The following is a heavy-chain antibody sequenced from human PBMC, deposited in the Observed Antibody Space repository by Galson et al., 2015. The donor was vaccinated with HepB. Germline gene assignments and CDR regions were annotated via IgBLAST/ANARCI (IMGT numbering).Heavy chain of an antibody. Sequence: SLRLSCAASGFNLRSYVMRWVRQAPGKGLEWVASVSYDGSLKYYADSVKGRFAISRDNSKNTLYLQMSSLRVEDTAVYYCAKDRGYCGTTSCYAFDYWGQGTLVTVSS. CDR1: GFNLRSYV. J-gene: IGHJ4*02. CDR2: VSYDGSLK. V-gene: IGHV3-30*18. D-gene: IGHD2-2*01. CDR3: AKDRGYCGTTSCYAFDY.